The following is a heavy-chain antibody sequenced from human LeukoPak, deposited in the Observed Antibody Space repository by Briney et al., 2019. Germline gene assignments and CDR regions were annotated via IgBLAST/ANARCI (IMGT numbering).Heavy chain of an antibody. CDR2: IYYSGST. CDR3: AREASGSTYYFDY. CDR1: GGSISNYY. Sequence: SETLSLTCTVSGGSISNYYWSWIRQPPGKGLEWIGYIYYSGSTNYNPSLKSRVTISVDTSKNQFSLKLSSVTAADTAVYYCAREASGSTYYFDYWGQGTLVTVSS. J-gene: IGHJ4*02. V-gene: IGHV4-59*12. D-gene: IGHD1-26*01.